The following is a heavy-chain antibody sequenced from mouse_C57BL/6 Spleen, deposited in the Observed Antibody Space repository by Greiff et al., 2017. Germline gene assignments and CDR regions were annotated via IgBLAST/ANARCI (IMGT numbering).Heavy chain of an antibody. D-gene: IGHD2-12*01. Sequence: VHVKQSVAELVRPGASVKLSCPASGFNIKNTYMHWVNQRPEQGLEWLGRIDPANGNTNSAPKFPGKATITADTSSNTAYLQLSSLTSEYTAIYYCARTGPYCNDDAMDYWGQGTSVTVSS. V-gene: IGHV14-3*01. CDR2: IDPANGNT. CDR3: ARTGPYCNDDAMDY. CDR1: GFNIKNTY. J-gene: IGHJ4*01.